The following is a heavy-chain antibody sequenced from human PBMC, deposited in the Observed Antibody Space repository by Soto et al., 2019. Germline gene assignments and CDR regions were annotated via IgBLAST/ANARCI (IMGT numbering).Heavy chain of an antibody. CDR2: IYHSGST. CDR1: GGSSSSGGCP. CDR3: ARAHYGDYGYGMAV. Sequence: LCVTWAVSGGSSSSGGCPWICIRQPPGKGLEWIGYIYHSGSTYYNPSLKSRVTISVDRSKNQFSLKLSSVTAADTAVYYCARAHYGDYGYGMAVWGHGTTVTVSS. J-gene: IGHJ6*02. D-gene: IGHD4-17*01. V-gene: IGHV4-30-2*01.